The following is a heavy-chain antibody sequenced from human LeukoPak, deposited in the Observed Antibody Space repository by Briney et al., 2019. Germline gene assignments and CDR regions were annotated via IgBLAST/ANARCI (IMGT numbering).Heavy chain of an antibody. D-gene: IGHD5-24*01. J-gene: IGHJ4*02. Sequence: GGSLRLSCVASGVTFSSYAISWVRQAPGKGLEWVSPISGSGGSTYYADSVKGRFTISRDNSKNTLYLQMNSLRAEDTAVYYCARDRVEMATITLYYFDYWGQGTLVTVSS. CDR2: ISGSGGST. CDR1: GVTFSSYA. V-gene: IGHV3-23*01. CDR3: ARDRVEMATITLYYFDY.